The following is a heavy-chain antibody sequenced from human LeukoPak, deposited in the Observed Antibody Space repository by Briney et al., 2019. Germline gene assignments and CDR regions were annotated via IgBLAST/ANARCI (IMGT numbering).Heavy chain of an antibody. Sequence: GGSLRLSCAASGFTFNDYWMTWVRQAPGKGLEWVANIKQDGSEKYYVDSVRGRFTISRDNAKNSLYLQMNSLRAEDTAVYYCARGGATSFGLWGNAFDIWGQGTMVTVSS. D-gene: IGHD3/OR15-3a*01. J-gene: IGHJ3*02. CDR2: IKQDGSEK. CDR1: GFTFNDYW. CDR3: ARGGATSFGLWGNAFDI. V-gene: IGHV3-7*01.